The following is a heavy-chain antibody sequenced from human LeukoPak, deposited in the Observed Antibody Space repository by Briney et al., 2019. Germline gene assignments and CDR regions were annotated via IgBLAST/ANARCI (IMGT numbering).Heavy chain of an antibody. Sequence: TGGSLRLSCAASGFTFTSYWMSWVRQAPGKGLEWVANIKKDGTEKNYVDSVKGRFTISRDNAKNSMSLQMNSLRAEDTAVYYCARDPGANSPDYWGQGTLVTVSS. CDR3: ARDPGANSPDY. V-gene: IGHV3-7*01. D-gene: IGHD4/OR15-4a*01. CDR1: GFTFTSYW. J-gene: IGHJ4*02. CDR2: IKKDGTEK.